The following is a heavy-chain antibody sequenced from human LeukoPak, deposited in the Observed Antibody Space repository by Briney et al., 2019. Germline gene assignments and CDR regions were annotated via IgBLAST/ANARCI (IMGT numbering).Heavy chain of an antibody. CDR3: ARGAQYQLRYSWWFDP. J-gene: IGHJ5*02. CDR2: ISYSGNT. D-gene: IGHD2-2*01. V-gene: IGHV4-31*03. CDR1: GGSISSGGYY. Sequence: PSETLSLTCTVSGGSISSGGYYWSWIRQHPGKGLEWIGYISYSGNTYYNPSLKSRITLSVDTSKNQFSLKLSSVTAADTAVYYCARGAQYQLRYSWWFDPWGQGTLVTVSS.